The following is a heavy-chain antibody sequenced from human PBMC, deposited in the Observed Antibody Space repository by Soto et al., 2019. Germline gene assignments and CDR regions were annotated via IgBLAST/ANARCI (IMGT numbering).Heavy chain of an antibody. Sequence: GGSLRLSCAASGFTFSSYSMNWVRQAPGKGLEWVSSISSSSSYIYYADSVKGRFTISRDNAKNSLYLQMNSLRAEDTAVYYCAKGHYVWGSYRYTDFGYWGQGTLVTISS. V-gene: IGHV3-21*01. D-gene: IGHD3-16*02. CDR1: GFTFSSYS. CDR3: AKGHYVWGSYRYTDFGY. CDR2: ISSSSSYI. J-gene: IGHJ4*02.